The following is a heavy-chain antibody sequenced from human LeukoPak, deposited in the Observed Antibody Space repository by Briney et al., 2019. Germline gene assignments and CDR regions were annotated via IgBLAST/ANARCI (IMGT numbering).Heavy chain of an antibody. CDR2: INPNSGGT. J-gene: IGHJ6*02. CDR1: GYTFTGYY. D-gene: IGHD6-6*01. V-gene: IGHV1-2*06. CDR3: ARDRIAARPNAFNYGMDV. Sequence: GASVKVSCKASGYTFTGYYMHWVRQAPGQGLEWMGRINPNSGGTNYARKFQGRVTMTRDTSISTAYMELSRLRSDDTAVYYCARDRIAARPNAFNYGMDVWGQGTTVTVSS.